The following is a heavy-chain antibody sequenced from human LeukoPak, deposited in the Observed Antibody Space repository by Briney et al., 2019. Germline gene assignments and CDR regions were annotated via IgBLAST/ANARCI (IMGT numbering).Heavy chain of an antibody. D-gene: IGHD4-17*01. CDR2: ISYDGSDK. Sequence: GRSLRLSCAASGFTFSSYGMHWVRQAPGKGLEWVAVISYDGSDKYYADSVKGRFTISRDNSKNTLYLQMNSLRAEDTAVYYCAKVPHGDYAVDYWGQGTLVTVSS. CDR3: AKVPHGDYAVDY. V-gene: IGHV3-30*18. J-gene: IGHJ4*02. CDR1: GFTFSSYG.